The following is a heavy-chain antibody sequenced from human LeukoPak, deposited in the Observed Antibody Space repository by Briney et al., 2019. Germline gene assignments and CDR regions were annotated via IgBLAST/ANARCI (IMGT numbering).Heavy chain of an antibody. CDR2: IYPRDGST. V-gene: IGHV1-46*01. Sequence: ASVKVSCKASGYTFTSNYIHWVRQAPGQGLEWMGMIYPRDGSTSYAQKFQGRVTVTRDTSTSTVYMELSSLRSEDTAVYYCAEDFLYGMDVWGQGTTVTVSS. CDR3: AEDFLYGMDV. J-gene: IGHJ6*02. CDR1: GYTFTSNY.